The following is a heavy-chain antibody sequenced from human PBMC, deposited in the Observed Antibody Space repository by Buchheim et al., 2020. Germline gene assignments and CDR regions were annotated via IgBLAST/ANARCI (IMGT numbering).Heavy chain of an antibody. CDR2: ISYDGSNK. Sequence: QVQLVESGGGVVQPGRSLRLSCAASGFTFSSYAMHWVRQAPGKGLEWVAVISYDGSNKYYADSVKGRFTISRDNSKNTLYLQMNSLRAEDTAVYYCARGRGYSGYLFDYWGQGTL. D-gene: IGHD5-12*01. CDR3: ARGRGYSGYLFDY. J-gene: IGHJ4*02. CDR1: GFTFSSYA. V-gene: IGHV3-30-3*01.